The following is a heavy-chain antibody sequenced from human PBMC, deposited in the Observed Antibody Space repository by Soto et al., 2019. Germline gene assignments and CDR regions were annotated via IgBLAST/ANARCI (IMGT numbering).Heavy chain of an antibody. J-gene: IGHJ4*02. Sequence: QVQLVQSGAEVKKPESSVKVSCKAPGGTFSTYAISWVRQAPGQGLEWMGGTIPMFGTANYAQRFQDRVTITADESTNTVYMELSSLRSEDMAVYFCASGIQLWLRRINNGYSGWGQGTLVTVSS. V-gene: IGHV1-69*12. CDR1: GGTFSTYA. CDR3: ASGIQLWLRRINNGYSG. D-gene: IGHD5-18*01. CDR2: TIPMFGTA.